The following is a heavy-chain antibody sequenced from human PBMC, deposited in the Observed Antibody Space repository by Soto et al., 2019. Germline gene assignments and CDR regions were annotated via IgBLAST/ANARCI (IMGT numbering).Heavy chain of an antibody. Sequence: ASVKLSCKASGYTFTSYGISWVRQAPGQGLEWMGWISAYNGNTNYAQKLQGRVTMTTDTSTSTASMQLRSLRSDDTAVYSCARDYDILTGTNGMDVWGHGTTVTVSS. CDR2: ISAYNGNT. CDR1: GYTFTSYG. D-gene: IGHD3-9*01. J-gene: IGHJ6*02. V-gene: IGHV1-18*01. CDR3: ARDYDILTGTNGMDV.